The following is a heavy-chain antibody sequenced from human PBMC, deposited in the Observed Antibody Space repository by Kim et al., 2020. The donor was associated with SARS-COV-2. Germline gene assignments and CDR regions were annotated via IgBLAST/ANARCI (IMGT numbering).Heavy chain of an antibody. D-gene: IGHD3-22*01. J-gene: IGHJ6*02. CDR3: ASASGITMIVVVTAYGMDV. Sequence: ASVKVSCKASGYTFTSYYMHWVRQAPGQGLEWMGIINPSGGSTSYAQKFQGRVTMTRDTSTSTVYMELSSLRSEDTAVYYCASASGITMIVVVTAYGMDVWGHGTTVTVSS. CDR2: INPSGGST. V-gene: IGHV1-46*01. CDR1: GYTFTSYY.